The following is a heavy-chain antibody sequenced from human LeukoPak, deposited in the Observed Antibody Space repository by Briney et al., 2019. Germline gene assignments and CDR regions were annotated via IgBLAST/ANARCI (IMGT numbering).Heavy chain of an antibody. V-gene: IGHV3-23*01. J-gene: IGHJ6*03. CDR1: GFTFGSFA. Sequence: GGSLRLSCEASGFTFGSFAMSWVRQAPGKGLEWLSGISASGHYIYNADSVKGRFTISRDNSKNTLYIEMNNLRAEDTAVYYCARDGSWGDYQFYFYMDVWGKGTTVTVSS. D-gene: IGHD2-2*01. CDR3: ARDGSWGDYQFYFYMDV. CDR2: ISASGHYI.